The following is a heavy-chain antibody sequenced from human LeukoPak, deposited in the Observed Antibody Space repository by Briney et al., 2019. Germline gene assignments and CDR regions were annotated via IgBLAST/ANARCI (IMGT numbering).Heavy chain of an antibody. CDR2: IYYSGST. D-gene: IGHD3-10*01. V-gene: IGHV4-30-4*01. J-gene: IGHJ4*02. CDR1: GGSISSGDYY. Sequence: SETLSLTCTVSGGSISSGDYYWSWIRQPPGKGLEWIGYIYYSGSTYYNPSLKSRVTISVDTSKNQFSLKLSSVTAADTAVYYCASYYDYYGSGSYYNDGYYFDYWGQGTLVTASS. CDR3: ASYYDYYGSGSYYNDGYYFDY.